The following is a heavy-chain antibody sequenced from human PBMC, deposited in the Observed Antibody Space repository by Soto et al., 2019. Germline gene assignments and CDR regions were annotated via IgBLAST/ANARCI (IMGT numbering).Heavy chain of an antibody. D-gene: IGHD3-22*01. Sequence: PSETLSLTCTVSGDSINSGDYYWSWIRQPPGKGLEWIGYSYSSGSTYYNPSLRSRVTISVDTSKNHFYVSLSSVTAADTAVYYCARGDYYDSSGYYGRHDSFDIWGQGTMVTV. CDR2: SYSSGST. V-gene: IGHV4-30-4*01. CDR3: ARGDYYDSSGYYGRHDSFDI. J-gene: IGHJ3*02. CDR1: GDSINSGDYY.